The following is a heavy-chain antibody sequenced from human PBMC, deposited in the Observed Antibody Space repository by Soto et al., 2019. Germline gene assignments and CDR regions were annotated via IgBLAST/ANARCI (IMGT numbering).Heavy chain of an antibody. V-gene: IGHV3-30-3*01. J-gene: IGHJ3*02. D-gene: IGHD3-10*01. Sequence: QVQLVESGGGVVQPGRSLRLSCAASGFTFSSYAMHWVRQAPGKGLEWVAVISYDGSNKYYADSVKGRFTISRDNSKNTLYLQMNSLRAEETAVYYCARDKIVYGSGSYYAFDIWGQGTMVTVSS. CDR3: ARDKIVYGSGSYYAFDI. CDR1: GFTFSSYA. CDR2: ISYDGSNK.